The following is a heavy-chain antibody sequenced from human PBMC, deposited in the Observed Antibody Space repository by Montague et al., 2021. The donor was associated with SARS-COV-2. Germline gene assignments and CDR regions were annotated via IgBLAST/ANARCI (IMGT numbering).Heavy chain of an antibody. J-gene: IGHJ4*02. V-gene: IGHV4-61*01. CDR1: GGSVSSATDY. D-gene: IGHD2-15*01. CDR2: IYYTGGT. Sequence: SETLSLTCTVSGGSVSSATDYWSWISQPPGKGLEWIGYIYYTGGTSYSPSLKSRVTISVETSRNHFSLNLNSVTAADTAVYYCAKYGKGVVVANAWGYYDYWGQGMLVTVSS. CDR3: AKYGKGVVVANAWGYYDY.